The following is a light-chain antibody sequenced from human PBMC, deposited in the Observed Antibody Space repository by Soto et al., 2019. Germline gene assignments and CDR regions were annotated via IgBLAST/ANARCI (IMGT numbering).Light chain of an antibody. V-gene: IGKV3-15*01. J-gene: IGKJ1*01. CDR2: NAS. CDR3: QHYRTWPRT. Sequence: EIVMTQSPATLSVSPGERATLSCRASQSVSTNLAWYQQKPGQAPRLVIYNASTRATGIPASFSGSGSGTEFTLPISSLQSEDFAVYSCQHYRTWPRTFGQGTKVEIK. CDR1: QSVSTN.